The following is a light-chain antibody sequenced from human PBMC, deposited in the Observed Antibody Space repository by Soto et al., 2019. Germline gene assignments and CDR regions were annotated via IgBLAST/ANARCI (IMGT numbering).Light chain of an antibody. Sequence: DIQLTQSPCFLSASVGERVTITCRASQGISSYLAWYQQKPGKAPKLLIYAASTLQSGVPSRFSGSGSGTEFTLTISSLQPEDFAAYYCQQSNSYPITFGPGTRLEIK. V-gene: IGKV1-9*01. CDR2: AAS. CDR3: QQSNSYPIT. CDR1: QGISSY. J-gene: IGKJ5*01.